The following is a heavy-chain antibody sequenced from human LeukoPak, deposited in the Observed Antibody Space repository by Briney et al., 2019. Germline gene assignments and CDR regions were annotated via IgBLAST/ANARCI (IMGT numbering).Heavy chain of an antibody. CDR3: AKLLRRGLADY. CDR2: IYSGGST. V-gene: IGHV3-53*01. CDR1: GFTVSSYS. J-gene: IGHJ4*02. D-gene: IGHD2-15*01. Sequence: GGSLRLSCAASGFTVSSYSMRWVRQAPGKGLEWVSVIYSGGSTYYADSVKGRFTISRDNSKNTLYLQMNSLRAEDTAVYYCAKLLRRGLADYWGQGTLVTVSS.